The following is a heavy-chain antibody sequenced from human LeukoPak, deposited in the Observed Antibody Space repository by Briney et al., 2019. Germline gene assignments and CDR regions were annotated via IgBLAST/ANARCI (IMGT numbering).Heavy chain of an antibody. CDR1: GFTFSSYW. J-gene: IGHJ4*02. D-gene: IGHD7-27*01. V-gene: IGHV3-7*04. CDR2: IKQDGSEK. CDR3: GRFTRSGDSVY. Sequence: GPLRLSCAASGFTFSSYWMSWVRQAPGKGLEWVANIKQDGSEKQYVDSVKGRFAISRDNAEISLYLQMNSLKAEDTAVYYCGRFTRSGDSVYWGQGTLVTVSS.